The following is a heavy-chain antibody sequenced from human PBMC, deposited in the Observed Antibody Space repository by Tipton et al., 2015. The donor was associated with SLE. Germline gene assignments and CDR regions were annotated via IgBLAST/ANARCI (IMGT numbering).Heavy chain of an antibody. J-gene: IGHJ6*03. CDR3: ARVDDYYSSGYSAYYMDV. Sequence: GLVKPSETLSLTCSVSGGSISTYYWTWIRQPPGKGLEWIGYIYYSGSTNYNPSLKSRVTMSVDTSKNQFSLRLGSVTAADTAVYHCARVDDYYSSGYSAYYMDVWGTGTTVTVSS. CDR2: IYYSGST. V-gene: IGHV4-59*01. D-gene: IGHD3-22*01. CDR1: GGSISTYY.